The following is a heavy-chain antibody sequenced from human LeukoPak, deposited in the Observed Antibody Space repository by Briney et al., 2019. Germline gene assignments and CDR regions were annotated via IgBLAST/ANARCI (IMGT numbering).Heavy chain of an antibody. CDR2: ISYDGSNK. D-gene: IGHD2-15*01. V-gene: IGHV3-30*18. CDR1: GFTFSSYG. J-gene: IGHJ4*02. Sequence: GGSLRLSCAASGFTFSSYGMHWVRQAPGKGLEWVAVISYDGSNKYYADSVKGRFTISRDNSKNTLCLQMNSLRAEDTAVYYCAKDTGYCSGGSCYWLDYWGQGTLVTVSS. CDR3: AKDTGYCSGGSCYWLDY.